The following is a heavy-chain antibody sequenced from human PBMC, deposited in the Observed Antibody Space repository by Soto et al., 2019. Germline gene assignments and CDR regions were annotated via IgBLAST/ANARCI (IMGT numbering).Heavy chain of an antibody. Sequence: ASVKVSCKASGYTFTDYYIHWERQAPGQGLEWMGWINPNSGATNYAQKFQGRVTMTRDTSISTAYMELSRLRSDDTAVYYCARDLVPAAISFYGMDVWGQGTTVTVSS. CDR3: ARDLVPAAISFYGMDV. V-gene: IGHV1-2*02. D-gene: IGHD2-2*01. CDR1: GYTFTDYY. J-gene: IGHJ6*02. CDR2: INPNSGAT.